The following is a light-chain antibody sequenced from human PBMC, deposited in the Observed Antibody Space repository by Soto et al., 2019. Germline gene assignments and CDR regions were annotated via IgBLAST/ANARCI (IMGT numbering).Light chain of an antibody. J-gene: IGKJ3*01. CDR1: QSISSW. V-gene: IGKV1-5*03. CDR3: QQYNIYPFT. CDR2: KAS. Sequence: DIQMTQSPSTLSASVGDRVTITCRASQSISSWLAWYQQKPGKAPKLLIYKASSLESGFPSRFSGSGSGTEFTLTISSLQPDDFASYYCQQYNIYPFTFGPGTKVDIK.